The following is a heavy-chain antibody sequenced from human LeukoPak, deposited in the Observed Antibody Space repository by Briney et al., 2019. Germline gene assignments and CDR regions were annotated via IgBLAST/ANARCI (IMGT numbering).Heavy chain of an antibody. V-gene: IGHV4-39*07. D-gene: IGHD3-10*01. CDR1: GDSISSGSYY. Sequence: SETLSLTCTVSGDSISSGSYYWGWIRQPPGKGLEWIGSIPYSGSTYYNPSLKSRVTISVDTSKNQFSLKLSSVTAADTAVYYCARCKDYYVSGSYYKTFDYWGQGTLVTVSS. CDR3: ARCKDYYVSGSYYKTFDY. CDR2: IPYSGST. J-gene: IGHJ4*02.